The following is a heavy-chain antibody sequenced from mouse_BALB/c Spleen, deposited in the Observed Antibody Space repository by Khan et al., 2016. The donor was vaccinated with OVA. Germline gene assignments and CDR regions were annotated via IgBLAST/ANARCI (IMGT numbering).Heavy chain of an antibody. D-gene: IGHD1-1*01. Sequence: EVELVESGGGLVKPGGSLKLSCAASGFTFSNYAMSWVRQTPEQRLEWVATISSGGSYTYFPDNVQGRFTISRANAKNTPSLQMSSLRCEDTAIYYWVRELFTTVVATPFAYWGQGTLVTVSA. J-gene: IGHJ3*01. CDR1: GFTFSNYA. CDR2: ISSGGSYT. V-gene: IGHV5-9-3*01. CDR3: VRELFTTVVATPFAY.